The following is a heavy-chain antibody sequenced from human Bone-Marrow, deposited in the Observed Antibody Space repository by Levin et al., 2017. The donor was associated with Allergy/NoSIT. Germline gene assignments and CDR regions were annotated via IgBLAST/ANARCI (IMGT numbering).Heavy chain of an antibody. CDR1: GFIFSSYS. CDR2: ISGYSNDI. D-gene: IGHD6-19*01. Sequence: GGSLRLSCAASGFIFSSYSMNWVRQAPGKGLEWVSYISGYSNDIDYADSLRGRFTISRDNAKDSLYLQVSSLRAEDTAVYYCGRGVHKTGWWIDSWGQGALVTVSS. J-gene: IGHJ4*02. V-gene: IGHV3-21*05. CDR3: GRGVHKTGWWIDS.